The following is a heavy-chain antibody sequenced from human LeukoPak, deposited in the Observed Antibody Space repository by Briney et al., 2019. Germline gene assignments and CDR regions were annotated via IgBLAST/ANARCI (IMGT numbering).Heavy chain of an antibody. CDR1: GGSISSGGYS. CDR3: ARNLAYCGGDCYTYMDV. V-gene: IGHV4-30-2*01. Sequence: PSQTLSLTCAVSGGSISSGGYSWSWIRQPPGKGLEWIGYIYHSGSTYYNPSLKSRVTISVDTSKNQFSLKLSSVTAADTAVYYCARNLAYCGGDCYTYMDVWGQGTTVTVSS. CDR2: IYHSGST. D-gene: IGHD2-21*02. J-gene: IGHJ6*02.